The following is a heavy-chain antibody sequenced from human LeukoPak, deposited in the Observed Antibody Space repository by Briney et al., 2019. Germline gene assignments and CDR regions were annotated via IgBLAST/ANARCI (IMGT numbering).Heavy chain of an antibody. CDR1: GLTFSSYA. CDR3: AKGYGGNPGCDY. CDR2: ISGSGGSK. J-gene: IGHJ4*02. Sequence: GGSLRLFCAASGLTFSSYAMSWVRQAPGKGLEWVSAISGSGGSKYYADSVKGRFHIHRDNSKNTLYLPMNTLRAEATAVYYCAKGYGGNPGCDYWGQGTLVTVSS. V-gene: IGHV3-23*01. D-gene: IGHD4/OR15-4a*01.